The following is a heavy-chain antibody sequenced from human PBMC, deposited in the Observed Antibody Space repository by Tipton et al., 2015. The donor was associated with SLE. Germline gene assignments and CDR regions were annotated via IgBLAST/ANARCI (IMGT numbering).Heavy chain of an antibody. Sequence: TLSLTCTVSGGSISSGSYYWSWIRQPAGKGLEWIGHIYTSGSTNYNPSLKSRVTISVDTSKNQFSLKLSSVTAADTAVYYCARHSGRYCSGGSCYSDAFDIWGQGTMVTVSS. J-gene: IGHJ3*02. CDR3: ARHSGRYCSGGSCYSDAFDI. CDR1: GGSISSGSYY. V-gene: IGHV4-61*09. D-gene: IGHD2-15*01. CDR2: IYTSGST.